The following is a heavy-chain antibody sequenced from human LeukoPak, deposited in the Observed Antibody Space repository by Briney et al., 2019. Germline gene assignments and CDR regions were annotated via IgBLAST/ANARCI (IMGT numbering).Heavy chain of an antibody. Sequence: GGSLRLSCAASGSTFSSYEMNWVRQAQGKGLEWDSYISSSGSTTYYADSVKGRFTISGDNAKNSLHLQMNSLRAEDTAVYYCAELGITRIGGVWGKGTTVTISS. CDR3: AELGITRIGGV. CDR2: ISSSGSTT. V-gene: IGHV3-48*03. CDR1: GSTFSSYE. D-gene: IGHD3-10*02. J-gene: IGHJ6*04.